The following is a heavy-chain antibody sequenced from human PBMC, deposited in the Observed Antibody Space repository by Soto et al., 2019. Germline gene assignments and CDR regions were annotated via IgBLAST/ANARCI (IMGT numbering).Heavy chain of an antibody. CDR3: ARATIITIFGVVIHNWFDP. V-gene: IGHV4-30-2*01. D-gene: IGHD3-3*01. CDR2: IYHSGST. CDR1: GVSISSGGYS. J-gene: IGHJ5*02. Sequence: SETLSLTCAFSGVSISSGGYSCSWMRQPPGKGLEWIGYIYHSGSTYYNPSLKSRVTISVDRSKNQFSLKLSSVTAADTAVYYCARATIITIFGVVIHNWFDPWGQGTLVTVSS.